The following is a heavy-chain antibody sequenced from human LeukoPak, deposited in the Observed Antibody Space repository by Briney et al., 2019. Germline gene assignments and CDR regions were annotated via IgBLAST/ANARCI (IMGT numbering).Heavy chain of an antibody. V-gene: IGHV4-59*01. CDR1: GGSIISYY. CDR3: ARGPGYHSYMYV. Sequence: PSETLSPTCTVSGGSIISYYWSWIRQPPGRGLEWIGYIFDSGSTNYNPSLKSRVTISVDTSKNQFSLKLSSVTAADTAVYYCARGPGYHSYMYVWGKGTTVTVSS. CDR2: IFDSGST. J-gene: IGHJ6*03.